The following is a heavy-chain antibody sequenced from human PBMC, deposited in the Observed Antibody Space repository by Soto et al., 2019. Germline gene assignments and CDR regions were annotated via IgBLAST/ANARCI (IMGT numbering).Heavy chain of an antibody. D-gene: IGHD4-17*01. V-gene: IGHV3-21*01. J-gene: IGHJ6*02. Sequence: EVQLVESGGGLVKPGGSLGLSCAASGFTFSSYSMNWVRQAPGKGLEWVSSISTSSTYIYYADSLKGRFTISRDNAKNLLYLQMNSLKAEDTAVYFCARGYGDYGGDFYYGMAVWGQGTTVTVSS. CDR3: ARGYGDYGGDFYYGMAV. CDR2: ISTSSTYI. CDR1: GFTFSSYS.